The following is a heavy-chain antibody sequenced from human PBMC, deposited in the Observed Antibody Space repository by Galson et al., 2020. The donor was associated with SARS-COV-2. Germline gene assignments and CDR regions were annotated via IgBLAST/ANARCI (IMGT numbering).Heavy chain of an antibody. CDR1: GFTFSSYA. D-gene: IGHD6-25*01. V-gene: IGHV3-64*01. CDR2: ISSNGGST. Sequence: QLGESLKISCAASGFTFSSYAMHWVRQAPGKGLEYVSAISSNGGSTYYANSVKGRFTISRDNSKNTLYLQMGSLRAEDMAVYYCARGLITYSSGAPVWFDPWGQGTLVTVSS. CDR3: ARGLITYSSGAPVWFDP. J-gene: IGHJ5*02.